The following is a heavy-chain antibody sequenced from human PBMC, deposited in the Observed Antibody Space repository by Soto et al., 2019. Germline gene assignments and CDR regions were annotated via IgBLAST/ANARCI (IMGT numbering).Heavy chain of an antibody. CDR2: ISSSGSTI. J-gene: IGHJ1*01. V-gene: IGHV3-11*01. Sequence: GSLRLSCAASGFTFSDCYMSWIRQAPGKGLEWVSYISSSGSTIYYADSVKGRFTISRDNAKNSLYLQMNSLRAEDTAVYYCARVRDYGDXELYFQHWGQGTLVTVSS. CDR3: ARVRDYGDXELYFQH. D-gene: IGHD4-17*01. CDR1: GFTFSDCY.